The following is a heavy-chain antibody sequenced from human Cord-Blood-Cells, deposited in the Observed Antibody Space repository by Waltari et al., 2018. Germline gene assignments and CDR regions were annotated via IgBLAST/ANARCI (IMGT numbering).Heavy chain of an antibody. J-gene: IGHJ4*02. CDR3: ARGVVGDYFDY. V-gene: IGHV3-21*01. Sequence: EVQLVESGGGLVKPGGSLSLSWAASGFTFRSYSTNWVRPAPGKGLEWVSSMCSSSSYIYYADSVKGRFTIARDNAKNSRYLQMNSLRAEDTAVYYCARGVVGDYFDYWGQGTLVTVSS. CDR1: GFTFRSYS. D-gene: IGHD3-10*01. CDR2: MCSSSSYI.